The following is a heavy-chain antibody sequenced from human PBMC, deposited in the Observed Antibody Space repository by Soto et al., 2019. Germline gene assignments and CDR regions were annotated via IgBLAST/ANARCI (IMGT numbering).Heavy chain of an antibody. CDR1: GFTFSIYS. CDR3: AIELFSIFLPTDTYYYGMYV. Sequence: GGSLRLSCAASGFTFSIYSMNWVRQAPGKGLEWVSYIMPGSSHIFYADSVKGRFTISRDNAKNSLCLQMNSLRAEDTAVYYCAIELFSIFLPTDTYYYGMYVWGQGTTVTVSS. J-gene: IGHJ6*02. D-gene: IGHD2-2*01. V-gene: IGHV3-48*01. CDR2: IMPGSSHI.